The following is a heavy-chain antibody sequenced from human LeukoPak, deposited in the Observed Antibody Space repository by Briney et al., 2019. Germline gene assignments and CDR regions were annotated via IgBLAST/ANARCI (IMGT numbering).Heavy chain of an antibody. J-gene: IGHJ6*02. V-gene: IGHV3-7*01. Sequence: GGSLRLSCAASGFIFSKPWMSWVRQAPGKGLEWVANMNGDGSVKDYVDSVKGRFTISRDNARQSLYLQMSDLRAEDMAVYYCATYTHWVAGDVWGQGTTVTVSS. CDR2: MNGDGSVK. CDR1: GFIFSKPW. D-gene: IGHD3-16*01. CDR3: ATYTHWVAGDV.